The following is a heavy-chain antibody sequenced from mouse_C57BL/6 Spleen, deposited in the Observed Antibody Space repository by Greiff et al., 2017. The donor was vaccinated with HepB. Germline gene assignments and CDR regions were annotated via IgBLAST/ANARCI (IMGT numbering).Heavy chain of an antibody. J-gene: IGHJ4*01. CDR3: AGGGVVDYAMDY. V-gene: IGHV1-80*01. D-gene: IGHD1-1*01. CDR1: GYAFSSYW. Sequence: QVQLKQSGAELVKPGASVKISCKASGYAFSSYWMNWVKQRPGKGLEWIGQIYPGDGDTNYNGKFKGKATLTADKSSSTAYMQLSSLTSEDSAVYFCAGGGVVDYAMDYWGQGTSVTVSS. CDR2: IYPGDGDT.